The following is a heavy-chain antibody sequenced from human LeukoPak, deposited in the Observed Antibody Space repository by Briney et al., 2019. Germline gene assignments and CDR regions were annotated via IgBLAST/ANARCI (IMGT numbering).Heavy chain of an antibody. CDR2: INTGNGNT. D-gene: IGHD3-22*01. V-gene: IGHV1-3*04. J-gene: IGHJ1*01. CDR3: ARVPLHDASGRYYPH. CDR1: GYTFTNYG. Sequence: GASVKVSCKTSGYTFTNYGMHWVRQAPSQSLEWMGWINTGNGNTKPSQKFQDRVTLTRDTSASTAYMEPDSLSSEDTAVYYCARVPLHDASGRYYPHWGQGTLVTVSS.